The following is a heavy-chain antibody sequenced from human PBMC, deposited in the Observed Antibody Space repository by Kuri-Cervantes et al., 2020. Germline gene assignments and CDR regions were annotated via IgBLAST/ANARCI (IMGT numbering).Heavy chain of an antibody. CDR2: ISAYNGNT. CDR1: RYTFTSYG. D-gene: IGHD6-19*01. CDR3: ARMSSGWYVMRY. Sequence: ASVKVSCKASRYTFTSYGISWVRQAPGQGLEWMGWISAYNGNTNYAQKLQGRVTLTRDTSTSTVYMELSSLRSEDTAVYYCARMSSGWYVMRYWGQGTLVTVSS. J-gene: IGHJ4*02. V-gene: IGHV1-18*01.